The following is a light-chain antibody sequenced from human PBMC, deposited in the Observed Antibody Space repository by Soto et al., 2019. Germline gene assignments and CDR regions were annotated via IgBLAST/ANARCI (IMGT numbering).Light chain of an antibody. Sequence: QSALTQPASGSGSPGQSITISCTGASSDVGGYNLVSWYQQHPGKAPKLMIYEVSKRPSGVSNRFSGSQSGNTASLTISGLQAEDEADYYCCLYAGSSTFAFGGGTKLTVL. J-gene: IGLJ2*01. V-gene: IGLV2-23*02. CDR1: SSDVGGYNL. CDR3: CLYAGSSTFA. CDR2: EVS.